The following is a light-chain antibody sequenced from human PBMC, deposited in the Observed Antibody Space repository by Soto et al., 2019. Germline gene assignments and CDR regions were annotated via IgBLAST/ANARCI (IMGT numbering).Light chain of an antibody. Sequence: QSALTQPASVSGSAGQSITISCSGTMRDVGAYNLVSWYQQHPGKAPKLMIYEVSNRPSGVSIRFSGSKSGNTASLTISGLQAEDEADYYCSSYTTTTTRVFGGGTKVTVL. CDR3: SSYTTTTTRV. CDR1: MRDVGAYNL. V-gene: IGLV2-14*03. J-gene: IGLJ3*02. CDR2: EVS.